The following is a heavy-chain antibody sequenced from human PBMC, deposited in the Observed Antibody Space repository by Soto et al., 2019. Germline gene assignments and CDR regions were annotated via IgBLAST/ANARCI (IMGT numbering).Heavy chain of an antibody. CDR1: GFTFTSSA. Sequence: SVKVSCKASGFTFTSSAVQWVRQARGQRLEWIGWIVVGSGNTNYAQKFQERVAITRDMSTSTAYMELSSLRSEDTAVYYCAADPYYYDSSGYSPPDYWGQGTLVTVSS. V-gene: IGHV1-58*01. D-gene: IGHD3-22*01. J-gene: IGHJ4*02. CDR2: IVVGSGNT. CDR3: AADPYYYDSSGYSPPDY.